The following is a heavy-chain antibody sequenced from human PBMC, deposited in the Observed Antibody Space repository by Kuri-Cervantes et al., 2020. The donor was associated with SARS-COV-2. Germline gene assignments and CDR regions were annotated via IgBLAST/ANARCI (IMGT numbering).Heavy chain of an antibody. V-gene: IGHV1-2*02. D-gene: IGHD3-3*01. CDR2: INPNCGGT. Sequence: ASVKVSCKASGYTFTGYSMHWVRQAPGQGLEWMGWINPNCGGTNYAQKFQGRVTMTRDTSISTAYMDLSRLRSDDTAVYYCARKISITIVVRVWQYFDYWGQGTLVTVSS. CDR1: GYTFTGYS. J-gene: IGHJ4*02. CDR3: ARKISITIVVRVWQYFDY.